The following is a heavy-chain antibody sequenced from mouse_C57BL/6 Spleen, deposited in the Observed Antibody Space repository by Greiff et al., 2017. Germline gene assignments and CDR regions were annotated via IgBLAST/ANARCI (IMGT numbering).Heavy chain of an antibody. V-gene: IGHV1-42*01. J-gene: IGHJ2*01. D-gene: IGHD1-1*01. CDR2: INPSTGGT. CDR1: GYSFTGYY. Sequence: EVKLVESGPELVKPGASVKISCKASGYSFTGYYMNWVKQSPEKSLEWIGEINPSTGGTTYNQKFKAKATLTVDKSSSTAYMQLKSLTSEDSAVYYCARAYYGGSYDYWGQGTTLTVSS. CDR3: ARAYYGGSYDY.